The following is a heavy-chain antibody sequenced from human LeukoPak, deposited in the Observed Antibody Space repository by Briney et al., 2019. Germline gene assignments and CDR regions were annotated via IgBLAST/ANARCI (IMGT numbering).Heavy chain of an antibody. CDR2: IIPIFGTA. CDR3: ARDNPYGDYGD. J-gene: IGHJ4*02. Sequence: GASVKVSCKASGYTFTSYYMRWVRQAPGQGLEWMGGIIPIFGTANYAQKFQGRVTITADESTSTAYMELSSLRSEDTAVYYCARDNPYGDYGDWGQGTLVTVSS. D-gene: IGHD4-17*01. V-gene: IGHV1-69*13. CDR1: GYTFTSYY.